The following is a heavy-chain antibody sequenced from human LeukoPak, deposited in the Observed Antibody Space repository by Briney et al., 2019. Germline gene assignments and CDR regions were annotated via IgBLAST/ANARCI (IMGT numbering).Heavy chain of an antibody. V-gene: IGHV3-48*01. CDR3: ARNRWYAFDY. Sequence: GGALRLSCAASGFTVSSNYMSWVRQAPGKGLEWISYISSSSNTISYADSVKGRFTISRDNAKNSLYLQMNSLRAEDTAVYYCARNRWYAFDYWGQGTLATVSS. J-gene: IGHJ4*02. CDR1: GFTVSSNY. D-gene: IGHD4-23*01. CDR2: ISSSSNTI.